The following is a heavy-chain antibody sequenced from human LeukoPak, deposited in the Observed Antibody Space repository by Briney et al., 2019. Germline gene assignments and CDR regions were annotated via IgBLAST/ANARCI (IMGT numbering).Heavy chain of an antibody. CDR3: ARDRAPSSSWCDY. V-gene: IGHV3-11*04. J-gene: IGHJ4*02. D-gene: IGHD6-13*01. CDR1: GFTFSDYY. Sequence: PGGSLRLSCAASGFTFSDYYMSWIRQAPGKGLEWVSYISSSGSTIYYADSVKGRFTISRDNAKNSLYLQMNSLRAEDTAVYYCARDRAPSSSWCDYWGQGTLVTVSS. CDR2: ISSSGSTI.